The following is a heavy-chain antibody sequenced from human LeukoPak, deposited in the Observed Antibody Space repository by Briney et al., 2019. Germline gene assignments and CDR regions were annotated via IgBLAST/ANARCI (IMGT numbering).Heavy chain of an antibody. Sequence: EPSETLSLTCTVSGGSISSYYWSWIRQPPGKGLERIGYIYYSGSTNYNPSLKSRVTISVDTSKNQFSLKLSSVTAADTAVYYCARASGDYYDSSGYFLDAFDIWGQGTMVTVSS. V-gene: IGHV4-59*01. CDR3: ARASGDYYDSSGYFLDAFDI. J-gene: IGHJ3*02. D-gene: IGHD3-22*01. CDR2: IYYSGST. CDR1: GGSISSYY.